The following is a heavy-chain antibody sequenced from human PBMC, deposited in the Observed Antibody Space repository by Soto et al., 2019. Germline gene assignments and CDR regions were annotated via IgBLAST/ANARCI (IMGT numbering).Heavy chain of an antibody. CDR1: GFTFSSYG. J-gene: IGHJ4*02. CDR3: ARDYYDSSGYYPYYFDY. D-gene: IGHD3-22*01. V-gene: IGHV3-33*01. CDR2: IWYDGSNK. Sequence: PGGSLRLSCAASGFTFSSYGMHWVRQAPGKGLEWAAVIWYDGSNKYYADSVKGRFTISRDNSKNTLYLQMNSLRAEDTAVYYCARDYYDSSGYYPYYFDYWGQGTLVTVSS.